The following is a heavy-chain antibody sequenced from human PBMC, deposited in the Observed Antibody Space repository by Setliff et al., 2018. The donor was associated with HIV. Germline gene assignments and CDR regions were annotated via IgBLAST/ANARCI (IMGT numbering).Heavy chain of an antibody. V-gene: IGHV1-2*02. CDR3: TRGRIRGDSDY. D-gene: IGHD7-27*01. CDR2: ISPNSDNT. Sequence: GASVKVSCKVSGYTLTEVSMHWVRQAPGQGLEWMGWISPNSDNTNYAQKFQGRVTMTRDTSINTAYMELSRQRSDDTAVYYCTRGRIRGDSDYWGQGTLVTVSS. J-gene: IGHJ4*02. CDR1: GYTLTEVS.